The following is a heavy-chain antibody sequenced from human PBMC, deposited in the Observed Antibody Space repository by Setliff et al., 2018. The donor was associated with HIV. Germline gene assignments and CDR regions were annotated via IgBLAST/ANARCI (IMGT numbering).Heavy chain of an antibody. J-gene: IGHJ4*02. CDR1: GGTFSSYA. Sequence: VKVSCKASGGTFSSYAISWVRQAPGQGLEWMGGIIPIFGTANYAQKFQGRVTITADESTSTAYMELSSLRSEDTAVYYCARDLIGEETRRFDYWGQGTLVTVSS. CDR2: IIPIFGTA. V-gene: IGHV1-69*01. D-gene: IGHD2-8*01. CDR3: ARDLIGEETRRFDY.